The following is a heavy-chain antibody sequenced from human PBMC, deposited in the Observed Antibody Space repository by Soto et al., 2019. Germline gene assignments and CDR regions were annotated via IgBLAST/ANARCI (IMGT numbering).Heavy chain of an antibody. Sequence: GGSLRLSCAASGFSISDHYMSWIRQAPGKGLEWVSYSSNSGTFTKYADSVKGRFSISRDNAKNSLYLEINSLRGEDTAIYYCAKDPPSPWTANW. CDR1: GFSISDHY. D-gene: IGHD1-1*01. J-gene: IGHJ5*01. CDR2: SSNSGTFT. V-gene: IGHV3-11*05. CDR3: AKDPPSPWTANW.